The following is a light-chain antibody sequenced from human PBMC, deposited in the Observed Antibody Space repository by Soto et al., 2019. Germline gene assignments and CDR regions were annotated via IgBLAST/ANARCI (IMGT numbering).Light chain of an antibody. Sequence: EIVLTQSPDTLSLSPGERATLSCRASQSVSSNLAWYQQKPGQAPRLLMYDSSNRATGIPARFSGSGSGTDFTLTISSLEPEDFAVYYCQQRSNWPPLTFGGGTKVEIK. CDR2: DSS. V-gene: IGKV3-11*01. J-gene: IGKJ4*01. CDR3: QQRSNWPPLT. CDR1: QSVSSN.